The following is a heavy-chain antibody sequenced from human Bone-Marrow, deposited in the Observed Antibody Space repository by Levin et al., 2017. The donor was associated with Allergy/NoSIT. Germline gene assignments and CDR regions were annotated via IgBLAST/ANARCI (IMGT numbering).Heavy chain of an antibody. V-gene: IGHV4-4*02. CDR1: GDSMSTSNW. D-gene: IGHD4-17*01. J-gene: IGHJ4*02. CDR3: AREDADYYFAF. Sequence: KPSETLSLTCAVSGDSMSTSNWWSWLRQSPGKGLEWIGEIHPSGNTNHNPSLKSRVTISVDMSKKQFSLKLTSLTAADTAVYYCAREDADYYFAFWGQGALVTVSS. CDR2: IHPSGNT.